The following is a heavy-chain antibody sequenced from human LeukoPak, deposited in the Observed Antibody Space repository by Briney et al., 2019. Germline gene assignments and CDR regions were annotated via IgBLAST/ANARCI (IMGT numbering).Heavy chain of an antibody. J-gene: IGHJ4*02. CDR2: ISYDGRNK. V-gene: IGHV3-30*18. CDR1: GXTFSSYG. Sequence: GRSLRLSWAASGXTFSSYGMHWVRQAPGKGLEWVAAISYDGRNKEYVDSVKGRFTISRDNSKNTLYLQMNSLRAEDTAVYYCAKDRGYSHGFDYWGQGTLVTVSS. D-gene: IGHD5-18*01. CDR3: AKDRGYSHGFDY.